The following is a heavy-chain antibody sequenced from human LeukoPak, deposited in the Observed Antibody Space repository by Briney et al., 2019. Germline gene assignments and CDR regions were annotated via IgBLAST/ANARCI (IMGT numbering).Heavy chain of an antibody. CDR3: ARPDCSSTSCYAEGWFDP. CDR1: GYTFTSYG. V-gene: IGHV1-18*01. J-gene: IGHJ5*02. D-gene: IGHD2-2*01. CDR2: ISAYNANT. Sequence: ASVKVSCKASGYTFTSYGISWVRQAPGQGLEWMGWISAYNANTHYAQKLQGRVTMTTDTSTSTAYMELRSLRSDDTAVYYCARPDCSSTSCYAEGWFDPWGQGTLVTVSS.